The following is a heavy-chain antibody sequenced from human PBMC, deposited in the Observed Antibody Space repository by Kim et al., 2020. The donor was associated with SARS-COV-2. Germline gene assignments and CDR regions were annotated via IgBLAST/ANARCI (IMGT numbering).Heavy chain of an antibody. J-gene: IGHJ2*01. CDR3: ARGRGLLFAYWYFDL. CDR2: INHSGST. CDR1: GGSFSGYY. D-gene: IGHD2-21*01. Sequence: SETLSLTCAVYGGSFSGYYWSWIRQPPGKGLEWIGEINHSGSTNYNPSLKSRVTISVDTSKNQFSLKLSSVTAADTAVYYCARGRGLLFAYWYFDLWGRGTLVTVSS. V-gene: IGHV4-34*01.